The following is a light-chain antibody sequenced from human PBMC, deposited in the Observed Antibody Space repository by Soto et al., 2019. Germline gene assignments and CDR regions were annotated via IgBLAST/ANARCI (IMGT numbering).Light chain of an antibody. CDR3: QQYYSYPQT. Sequence: AIRMTHSPSSLSASTGDRVTITFRASQGISSYLAWYQQKPGKAPKLLIYAASTLQSGVPSRFSGSGSGTDFTLTISCPQSEDFATYYCQQYYSYPQTFGQGTRLEI. CDR2: AAS. V-gene: IGKV1-8*01. J-gene: IGKJ5*01. CDR1: QGISSY.